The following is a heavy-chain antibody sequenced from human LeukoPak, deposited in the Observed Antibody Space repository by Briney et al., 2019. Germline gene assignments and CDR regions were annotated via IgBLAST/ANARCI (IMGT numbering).Heavy chain of an antibody. CDR2: INSDGSAT. CDR1: GFTFSGYS. J-gene: IGHJ6*02. V-gene: IGHV3-74*01. CDR3: ASDSPYYGMDV. Sequence: PGGSLRLSCTASGFTFSGYSMNWIRQAPGKGLLWVSRINSDGSATIYADSVRGRFTISRDNAKNTLYLQMSGLRVEDTAVYHCASDSPYYGMDVWGQGTTVTVSS.